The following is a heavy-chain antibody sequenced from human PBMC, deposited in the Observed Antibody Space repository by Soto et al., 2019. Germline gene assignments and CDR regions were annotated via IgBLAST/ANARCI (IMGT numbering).Heavy chain of an antibody. CDR3: AHRQSPRPWNHRPNWFDP. CDR1: GFSLSTSGVG. CDR2: IYWDDDK. D-gene: IGHD1-1*01. Sequence: ESGPTLVNPTQTLTLTCTFSGFSLSTSGVGVGWIRQPPGKALEWLALIYWDDDKRYSPSLKSRLTITKDTSKNQVVLTMTNMDPVDTATYYCAHRQSPRPWNHRPNWFDPWGQGTLVTVSS. V-gene: IGHV2-5*02. J-gene: IGHJ5*02.